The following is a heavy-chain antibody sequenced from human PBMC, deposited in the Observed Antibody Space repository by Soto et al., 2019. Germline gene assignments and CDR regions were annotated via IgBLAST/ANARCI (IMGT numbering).Heavy chain of an antibody. CDR3: ARDQLDSSGYYYRGMGYWFDP. CDR1: GGSISSYY. Sequence: SETMSLTCTVSGGSISSYYWSWIRQPPGKGLEWIGYIYYSGSTNYNPSLKSRVTISVDTSKNQFSLKLSSVTAADTAVYYCARDQLDSSGYYYRGMGYWFDPWGQGTLVTVSS. D-gene: IGHD3-22*01. J-gene: IGHJ5*02. V-gene: IGHV4-59*01. CDR2: IYYSGST.